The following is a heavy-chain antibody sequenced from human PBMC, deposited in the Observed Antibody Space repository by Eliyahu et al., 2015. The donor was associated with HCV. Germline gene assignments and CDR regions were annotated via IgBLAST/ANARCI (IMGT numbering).Heavy chain of an antibody. Sequence: QVQLVQSGAEVKKPGASVRASXXAFGYTFINYYIXWVRQAPGQGLEWMGIINPSGGSTSYAQKFQGRVTMTRDTSTSTVYMELSSLTSEDTAVYYCAREDYDFLNGSYNYYGMDVWGQGTTVTVSS. CDR3: AREDYDFLNGSYNYYGMDV. CDR1: GYTFINYY. J-gene: IGHJ6*02. D-gene: IGHD3-3*01. CDR2: INPSGGST. V-gene: IGHV1-46*01.